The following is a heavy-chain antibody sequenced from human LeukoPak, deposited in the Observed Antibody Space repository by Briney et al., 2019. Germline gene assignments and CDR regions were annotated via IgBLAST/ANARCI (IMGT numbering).Heavy chain of an antibody. CDR1: GFTFSLYW. CDR2: IKQDGSEK. V-gene: IGHV3-7*03. CDR3: ATVEYSSGWYYFDY. Sequence: GGSLRLSRAASGFTFSLYWMNWVRRAPGKGLEWVANIKQDGSEKNYVDSVKGRFTISRDNAKNSLYLQMNNLRVEDTAMYYCATVEYSSGWYYFDYWGQGTLVTVSS. J-gene: IGHJ4*02. D-gene: IGHD6-19*01.